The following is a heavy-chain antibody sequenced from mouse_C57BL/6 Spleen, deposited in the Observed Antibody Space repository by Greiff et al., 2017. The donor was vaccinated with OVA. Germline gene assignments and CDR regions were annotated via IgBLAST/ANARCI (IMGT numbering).Heavy chain of an antibody. CDR3: ARQPYYYGSSPFAY. CDR2: ILPGSGST. CDR1: GYTFTGYW. J-gene: IGHJ3*01. V-gene: IGHV1-9*01. D-gene: IGHD1-1*01. Sequence: VQLQESGAELMKPGASVTISCKATGYTFTGYWIEWVKQRPGHGLEWIGEILPGSGSTNYNEKLKGKATFTADTSSNTAYMQLSSLTTEDSAIYYCARQPYYYGSSPFAYWGQGTLVTVSA.